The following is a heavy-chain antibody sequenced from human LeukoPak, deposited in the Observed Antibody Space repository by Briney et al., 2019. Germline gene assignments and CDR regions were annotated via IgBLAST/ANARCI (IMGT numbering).Heavy chain of an antibody. D-gene: IGHD6-19*01. V-gene: IGHV1-24*01. CDR2: FDPEDGET. CDR3: ATAGYSSGWHYFDY. CDR1: GYTLTELS. Sequence: ASVKVSCKVSGYTLTELSMHWVRQAPGKGLEWMGGFDPEDGETIYAQKFQGRVTMTEDTSTDTAYMELSSLRSEDTAVYYCATAGYSSGWHYFDYWGQGTLVTVSP. J-gene: IGHJ4*02.